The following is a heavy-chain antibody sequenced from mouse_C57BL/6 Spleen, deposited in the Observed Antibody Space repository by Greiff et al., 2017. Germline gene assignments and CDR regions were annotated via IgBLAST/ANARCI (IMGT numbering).Heavy chain of an antibody. CDR1: GYTFTSYW. Sequence: QVQLQQSGAELVRPGSSVKLSCKASGYTFTSYWMDWVKQRPGQGLEWIGNIYPSDSETHYNQKFKDKATLTVDKSSSTAYMQLSSLTSEDSAVYDCARNYGSSHYFDYWGQGTTLTVSS. V-gene: IGHV1-61*01. J-gene: IGHJ2*01. D-gene: IGHD1-1*01. CDR2: IYPSDSET. CDR3: ARNYGSSHYFDY.